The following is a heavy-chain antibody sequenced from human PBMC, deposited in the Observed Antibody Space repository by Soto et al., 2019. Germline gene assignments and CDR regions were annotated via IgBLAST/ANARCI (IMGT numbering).Heavy chain of an antibody. CDR1: GGSISEKY. Sequence: SETLSLTCIVSGGSISEKYWNWVRQPPGKGLEWIGLIFANGHTDYNPSLKSRVTMSVDASKNQFSLRLTSMTAADTAAYYCVASLAASGLNWLDPWGRGTLVTVSS. CDR2: IFANGHT. J-gene: IGHJ5*02. V-gene: IGHV4-4*07. D-gene: IGHD6-13*01. CDR3: VASLAASGLNWLDP.